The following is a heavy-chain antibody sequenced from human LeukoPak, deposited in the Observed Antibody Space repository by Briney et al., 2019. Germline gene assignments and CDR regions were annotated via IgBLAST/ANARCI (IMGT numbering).Heavy chain of an antibody. J-gene: IGHJ4*02. CDR3: ASLPYYYDSSGSYYFDY. D-gene: IGHD3-22*01. Sequence: PGRSLRLSCAASGFIFNSYGMHRVRQDPGKGLDRVAFIRYDGSNKYYADSVKCRFTISRDNSKNTLYLQMNSLRVEDTAVYYCASLPYYYDSSGSYYFDYWGQGTLVTVSS. CDR1: GFIFNSYG. CDR2: IRYDGSNK. V-gene: IGHV3-30*02.